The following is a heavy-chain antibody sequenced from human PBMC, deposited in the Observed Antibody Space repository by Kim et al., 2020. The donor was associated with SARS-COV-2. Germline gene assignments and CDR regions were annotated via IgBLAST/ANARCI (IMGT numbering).Heavy chain of an antibody. Sequence: ASVKVSCKASGYTFTSYDINWVRQATGQGLEWMGWMNPNSGNTGYAQKFQGRVTMTRNTSISTAYMELRSLRSEDTAVYYCASPYYYDSRGYSDGDAFDIWGQGTMVNVSS. CDR3: ASPYYYDSRGYSDGDAFDI. V-gene: IGHV1-8*01. CDR1: GYTFTSYD. CDR2: MNPNSGNT. D-gene: IGHD3-22*01. J-gene: IGHJ3*02.